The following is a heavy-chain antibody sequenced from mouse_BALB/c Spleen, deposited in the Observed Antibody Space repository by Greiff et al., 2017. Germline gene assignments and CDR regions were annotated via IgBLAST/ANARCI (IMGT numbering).Heavy chain of an antibody. CDR3: TRGYAMDY. CDR1: GYTFTSYY. Sequence: VKLQQPGAELVKPGASVKLSCKASGYTFTSYYMYWVKQRPGQGLEWIGGINPSNGGTNFNEKFKSKATLTVDKSSSTAYMQLSSLTSEDSAVYYCTRGYAMDYWGQGTSVTVSS. V-gene: IGHV1S81*02. CDR2: INPSNGGT. J-gene: IGHJ4*01.